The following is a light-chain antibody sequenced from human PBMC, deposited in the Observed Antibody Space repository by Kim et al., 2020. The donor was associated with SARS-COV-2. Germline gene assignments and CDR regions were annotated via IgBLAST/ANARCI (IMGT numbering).Light chain of an antibody. CDR1: SLRSYY. J-gene: IGLJ2*01. CDR2: GKN. V-gene: IGLV3-19*01. CDR3: KSRDSSGKVV. Sequence: SSELTQDPAVSVALGQTVRITCQGDSLRSYYASWYQQKPGQAPVLVIYGKNNRPSGIPDRFSSSSSGNTASLTITGAQAEDEADYYCKSRDSSGKVVFSGGTQLTVL.